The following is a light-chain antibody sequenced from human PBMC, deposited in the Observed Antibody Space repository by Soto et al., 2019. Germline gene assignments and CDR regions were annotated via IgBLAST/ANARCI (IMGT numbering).Light chain of an antibody. CDR3: QQSYMDPIT. J-gene: IGKJ5*01. CDR2: DAS. V-gene: IGKV1-39*01. Sequence: DIQMNKSPSSLSASVGNRVTITCRASQSISTYLNWYQKKPGKAPNLLIYDASRLQSGVPSRFSGSGGGTDFTLSISSVQPEDFATYFCQQSYMDPITFGQGTRLEIK. CDR1: QSISTY.